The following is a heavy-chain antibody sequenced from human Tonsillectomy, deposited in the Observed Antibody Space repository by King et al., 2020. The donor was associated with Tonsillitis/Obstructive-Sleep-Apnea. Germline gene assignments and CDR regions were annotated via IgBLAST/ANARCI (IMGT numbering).Heavy chain of an antibody. Sequence: VQLVESGGGVVQPGRSLRLSCAASGFTFSSYAMHWVRQAPGKGLEWVAVISYDGSNKYYADSVKGRFTISRDNSKNTLYLQMNSLRAEDTAVYYCARATSIPGYSSGWFLEYYFDYWGQGTLVTVSS. D-gene: IGHD6-19*01. V-gene: IGHV3-30*04. CDR3: ARATSIPGYSSGWFLEYYFDY. J-gene: IGHJ4*02. CDR1: GFTFSSYA. CDR2: ISYDGSNK.